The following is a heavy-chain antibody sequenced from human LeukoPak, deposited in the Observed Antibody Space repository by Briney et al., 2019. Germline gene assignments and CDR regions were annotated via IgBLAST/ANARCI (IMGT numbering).Heavy chain of an antibody. Sequence: GGSLRLSCAASGFTFSSYEMNWVRQAPGKGLEWVSYISSSGSTIYYADSVKGRFTISRDNATNSLYLQMNSLRAEDTAVYYCARDRRSYRDYYYGMDVWGQGTTVTASS. CDR2: ISSSGSTI. CDR3: ARDRRSYRDYYYGMDV. CDR1: GFTFSSYE. D-gene: IGHD1-26*01. J-gene: IGHJ6*02. V-gene: IGHV3-48*03.